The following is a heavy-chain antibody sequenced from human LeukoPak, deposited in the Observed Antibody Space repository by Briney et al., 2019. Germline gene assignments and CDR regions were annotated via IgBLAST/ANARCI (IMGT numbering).Heavy chain of an antibody. CDR3: AREGYYYGSGSYSDYYYYMDV. J-gene: IGHJ6*03. V-gene: IGHV1-69*13. Sequence: SVKVSCKTSGYSFILYGISWVRQAPGQGPEWMGGIIPIFGTANYAQKFQGRVTITADESTSTAYMELSSLRSEDTAVYYCAREGYYYGSGSYSDYYYYMDVWGKGTTVT. D-gene: IGHD3-10*01. CDR2: IIPIFGTA. CDR1: GYSFILYG.